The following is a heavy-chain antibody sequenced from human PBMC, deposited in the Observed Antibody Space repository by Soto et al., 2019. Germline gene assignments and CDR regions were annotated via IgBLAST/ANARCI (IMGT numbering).Heavy chain of an antibody. J-gene: IGHJ5*02. Sequence: QVQLQESGPGLVKPSGTLSLTSAVYGGSISSSNWWSWVRQPPGKGLEWIGEIYHSGSTNYNPSLKSRVTISVDNSKNQFSLKLSSVTAADTAVYYCARGRRAARPINNWFDPWGQGTLVTVSS. D-gene: IGHD6-6*01. CDR2: IYHSGST. CDR3: ARGRRAARPINNWFDP. V-gene: IGHV4-4*02. CDR1: GGSISSSNW.